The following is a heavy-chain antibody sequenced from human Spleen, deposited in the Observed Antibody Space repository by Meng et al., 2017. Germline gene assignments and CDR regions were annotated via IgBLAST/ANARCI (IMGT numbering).Heavy chain of an antibody. CDR3: AHNPYRGYVNY. V-gene: IGHV2-5*02. CDR2: IYWDDAQ. D-gene: IGHD5-12*01. Sequence: ITVKVPGTTLVKPTQTLSLTGTFSGFSLSSSVVAVDWIRQPPGGAPGWLALIYWDDAQRYSPSLRSKLTLTKDNSKSHVVVTIATMDPVDTVTYDSAHNPYRGYVNYWGQGTLVTVSS. J-gene: IGHJ4*02. CDR1: GFSLSSSVVA.